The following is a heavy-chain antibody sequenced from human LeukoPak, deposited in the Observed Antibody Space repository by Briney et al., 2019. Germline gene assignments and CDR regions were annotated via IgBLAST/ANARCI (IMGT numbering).Heavy chain of an antibody. CDR1: GGSMSSDVYY. D-gene: IGHD2-15*01. CDR2: IYASGST. V-gene: IGHV4-61*02. Sequence: SETLSLTCTVSGGSMSSDVYYWSWIRQPAGKGLEWIGRIYASGSTTYNSSLKSRVTISIDTSKNQLSLKLTSVTAADAAVYYCAGTRRYCSGGSCYNWFDPWGQGTLVTVSS. J-gene: IGHJ5*02. CDR3: AGTRRYCSGGSCYNWFDP.